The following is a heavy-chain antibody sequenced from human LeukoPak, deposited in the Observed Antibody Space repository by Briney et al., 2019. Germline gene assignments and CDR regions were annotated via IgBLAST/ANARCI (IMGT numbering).Heavy chain of an antibody. CDR1: GGSFSGYY. J-gene: IGHJ6*04. D-gene: IGHD3-10*01. Sequence: SETLSLTCAVDGGSFSGYYWSWIRQPPGKGLEWIGEINHSGSTNYNPSLKSRVTISVDTSKNQFSLKLSSVTAADTAVYYCARGRITMVRGFYGMDVWGKGTTVTVSS. CDR2: INHSGST. V-gene: IGHV4-34*01. CDR3: ARGRITMVRGFYGMDV.